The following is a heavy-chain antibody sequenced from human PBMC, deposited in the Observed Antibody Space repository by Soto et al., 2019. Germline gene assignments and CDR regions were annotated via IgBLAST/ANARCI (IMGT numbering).Heavy chain of an antibody. D-gene: IGHD6-19*01. J-gene: IGHJ3*01. CDR3: ASLTGYSSGWNAFDL. V-gene: IGHV4-34*01. CDR1: GGSFSGYY. CDR2: INHSGIT. Sequence: SETLSLTSAVYGGSFSGYYWSWIRQPPGKGLECIGEINHSGITNYNPSLKSRVTISVDTSKNQFSLKLSSVTDADTAVYYCASLTGYSSGWNAFDLWGQVAMVPV.